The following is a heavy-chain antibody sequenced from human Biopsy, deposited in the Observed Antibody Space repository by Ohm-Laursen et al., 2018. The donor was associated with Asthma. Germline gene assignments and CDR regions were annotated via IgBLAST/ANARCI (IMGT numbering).Heavy chain of an antibody. Sequence: VKVSCKAPGGTFSNFAISWVRQAPGQGLEWLGGVMAVFGTTKYAQKFPGRVTITADESTSTAYMEVTSLRSEDTAIYYCARCQVGYSSGWSLLLKKIYYSGMDVWGQGTAVTVSS. J-gene: IGHJ6*02. V-gene: IGHV1-69*13. CDR3: ARCQVGYSSGWSLLLKKIYYSGMDV. CDR1: GGTFSNFA. D-gene: IGHD6-19*01. CDR2: VMAVFGTT.